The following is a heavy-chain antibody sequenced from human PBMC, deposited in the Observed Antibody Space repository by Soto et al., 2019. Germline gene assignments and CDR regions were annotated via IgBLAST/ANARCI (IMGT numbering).Heavy chain of an antibody. Sequence: EVQLLASGGGLVQPGGSLRLSCAASGFTFRNYAMSWARQAPGKGLEWVSAISGSGGTTHYADSVKGRFTISRDNSKNTRYLQMNSLRVEDTAVYYWAKDRSSTSCYAFDYWGQGSLVTVSS. J-gene: IGHJ4*02. V-gene: IGHV3-23*01. D-gene: IGHD2-2*01. CDR3: AKDRSSTSCYAFDY. CDR2: ISGSGGTT. CDR1: GFTFRNYA.